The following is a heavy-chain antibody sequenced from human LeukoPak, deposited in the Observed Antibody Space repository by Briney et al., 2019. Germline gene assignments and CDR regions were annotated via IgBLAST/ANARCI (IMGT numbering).Heavy chain of an antibody. Sequence: PSETLSLTCAVYGGSFSGYYWSWIRQPPGKGLEWIGAINHSGSTNYNPSLKSRVTISVDTSKNQFSLKLSSVTAADTAVYYCARVFGTIDYWGQGTLVTVSS. CDR3: ARVFGTIDY. CDR2: INHSGST. V-gene: IGHV4-34*01. D-gene: IGHD3-3*01. CDR1: GGSFSGYY. J-gene: IGHJ4*02.